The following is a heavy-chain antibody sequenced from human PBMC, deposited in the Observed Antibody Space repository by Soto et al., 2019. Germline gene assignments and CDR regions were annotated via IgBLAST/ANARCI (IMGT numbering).Heavy chain of an antibody. Sequence: GESLKISCKGSGYSFTSYWIGWVRQMPGKGLEWMGIIYPGDSDTRYSPSFQGQVTISADKSISTAYLQWSSLKASDTAMYYCAIQGYYYDSSGYRNWFDPWGQGTLVTAPQ. V-gene: IGHV5-51*01. J-gene: IGHJ5*02. CDR1: GYSFTSYW. D-gene: IGHD3-22*01. CDR3: AIQGYYYDSSGYRNWFDP. CDR2: IYPGDSDT.